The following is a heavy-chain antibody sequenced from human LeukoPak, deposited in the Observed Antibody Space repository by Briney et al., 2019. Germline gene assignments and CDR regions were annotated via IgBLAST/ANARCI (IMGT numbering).Heavy chain of an antibody. CDR3: ARAPIGGWYSDL. CDR1: ADSVSINSDA. J-gene: IGHJ2*01. D-gene: IGHD2-15*01. V-gene: IGHV6-1*01. Sequence: SPTLSLTFAISADSVSINSDAWNWVSQSPSRGLEWLGGTYYRSKWSNYYAVSVKSRITINPDTSKNQFSLQLNSLTPAETAVYYCARAPIGGWYSDLWGRGTLVTVSS. CDR2: TYYRSKWSN.